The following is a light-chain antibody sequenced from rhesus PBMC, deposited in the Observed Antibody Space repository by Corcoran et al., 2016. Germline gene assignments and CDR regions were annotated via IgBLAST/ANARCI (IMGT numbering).Light chain of an antibody. CDR1: QTISSY. V-gene: IGKV1-44*02. CDR2: VAS. Sequence: DIQMTQSPSSLSASVGDRVTITCRASQTISSYLAWYQQKPGKVPKLLIYVASSLESGVPSRFSGSGSGTEFTLTISSLQPEDFATYYCQQHNSHPWTFGQGTKVEIK. CDR3: QQHNSHPWT. J-gene: IGKJ1*01.